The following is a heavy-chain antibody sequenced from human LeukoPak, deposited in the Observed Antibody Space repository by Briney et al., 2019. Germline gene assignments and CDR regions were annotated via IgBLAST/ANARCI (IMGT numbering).Heavy chain of an antibody. CDR2: FDPEDGET. D-gene: IGHD5-24*01. Sequence: GASVKVSCKVSGYTLTELSMHWVRQAPGKGLEWMGGFDPEDGETIYAQKFQGRVTMTEDTSTDTAYMELSSLRYEDTAVYYCATRGGQEMATIIHWAQGTLHTLSS. CDR1: GYTLTELS. CDR3: ATRGGQEMATIIH. J-gene: IGHJ4*02. V-gene: IGHV1-24*01.